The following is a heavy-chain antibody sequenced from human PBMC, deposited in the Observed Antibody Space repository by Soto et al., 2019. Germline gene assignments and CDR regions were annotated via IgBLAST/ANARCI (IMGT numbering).Heavy chain of an antibody. Sequence: PXDSLKISRKGSGDSFAGYWITLVRQKPGKGLEWMGRIDPSDSQTYYSPSFRGHVTISVTKSITTVFLQWSSLRASDTAMYYCARQIYDSDTGPNFQYYFDSWGQGTPVTVSS. J-gene: IGHJ4*02. CDR2: IDPSDSQT. CDR3: ARQIYDSDTGPNFQYYFDS. V-gene: IGHV5-10-1*01. CDR1: GDSFAGYW. D-gene: IGHD3-22*01.